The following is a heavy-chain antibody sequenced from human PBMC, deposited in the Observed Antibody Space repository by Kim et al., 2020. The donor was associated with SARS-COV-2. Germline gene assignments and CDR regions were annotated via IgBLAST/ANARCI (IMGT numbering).Heavy chain of an antibody. CDR3: AVDDSSGYYAY. Sequence: SETLSLTCAVYGGSFSGYYWSWIRQPPGKGLEWIGEINHSGSTNYNPSLKSRVTISVDTSKNQFSLKLSSVTAADTAVYYCAVDDSSGYYAYWGQGTLVTVSS. CDR1: GGSFSGYY. D-gene: IGHD3-22*01. CDR2: INHSGST. J-gene: IGHJ4*02. V-gene: IGHV4-34*01.